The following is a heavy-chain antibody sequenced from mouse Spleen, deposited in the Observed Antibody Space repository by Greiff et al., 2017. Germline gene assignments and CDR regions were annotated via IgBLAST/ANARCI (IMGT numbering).Heavy chain of an antibody. Sequence: QVQLLQSGAELVKPGASVKLSCKASGYTFTEYTIYWVKQRPGQGLEWIGWFYPGSGSIKYNEKFKDKVTLTADKSSSTVYMELSRLTSEDSAVYYCARHEVDWDDAMDYWGQRTSVTISS. J-gene: IGHJ4*01. D-gene: IGHD4-1*01. CDR1: GYTFTEYT. CDR2: FYPGSGSI. CDR3: ARHEVDWDDAMDY. V-gene: IGHV1-62-2*01.